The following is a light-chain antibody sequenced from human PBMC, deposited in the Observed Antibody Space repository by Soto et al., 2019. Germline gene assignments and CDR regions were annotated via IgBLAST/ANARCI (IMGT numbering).Light chain of an antibody. CDR1: QGIRND. J-gene: IGKJ2*01. CDR2: AAS. V-gene: IGKV1-6*01. CDR3: LQDYNYPPT. Sequence: AIQMTQSPSSPSASVGDRVTITCRASQGIRNDLGWYQQKPGKTPKLLIYAASSLQSGVPSRFSGSGSGTDFTLTISSLQPEDFATYYCLQDYNYPPTFGQGTKLEIK.